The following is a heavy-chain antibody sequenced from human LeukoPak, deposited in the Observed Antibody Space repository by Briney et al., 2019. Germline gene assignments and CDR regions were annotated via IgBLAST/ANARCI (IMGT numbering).Heavy chain of an antibody. J-gene: IGHJ4*02. CDR2: VSETGSGT. CDR3: ARDLYSGSSPFDF. V-gene: IGHV3-11*06. CDR1: GFTFSDYY. Sequence: PGGSLRPSCAASGFTFSDYYMSWVRQVPGKGLEWVSYVSETGSGTDYVDSVKGRFTISRDNAKNSLYLQMYSLRAEDTAVYYCARDLYSGSSPFDFWGQGTLVTVAS. D-gene: IGHD1-26*01.